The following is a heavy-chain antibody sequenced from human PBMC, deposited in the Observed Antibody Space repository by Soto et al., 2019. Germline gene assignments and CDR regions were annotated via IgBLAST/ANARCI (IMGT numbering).Heavy chain of an antibody. V-gene: IGHV4-39*01. D-gene: IGHD3-22*01. CDR2: IYYSGST. CDR3: ARHVRGSGYFGYYYYGMDV. CDR1: GGSISSSSYY. J-gene: IGHJ6*02. Sequence: SETLSLTYTVSGGSISSSSYYWGWIRQPPGKGLEWIGSIYYSGSTYYNPSLKSRVTISVDTSKNQFSLKLSSVTAADTAVYYCARHVRGSGYFGYYYYGMDVWGQGTTVTVSS.